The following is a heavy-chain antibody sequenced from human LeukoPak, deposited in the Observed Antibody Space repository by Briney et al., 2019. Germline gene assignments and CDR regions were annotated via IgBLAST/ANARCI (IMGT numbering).Heavy chain of an antibody. J-gene: IGHJ4*02. Sequence: GGSLRLSCAASGFSVSNYAMSWVRQAPGKGLDWVSVISGYGRSTYYADSVKGRFTISRDNSKNTLYLQMNSLRAEDTAVYYCAGGARYDFWSGSLDSWGQGTLVTLSS. CDR1: GFSVSNYA. V-gene: IGHV3-23*01. CDR2: ISGYGRST. D-gene: IGHD3-3*01. CDR3: AGGARYDFWSGSLDS.